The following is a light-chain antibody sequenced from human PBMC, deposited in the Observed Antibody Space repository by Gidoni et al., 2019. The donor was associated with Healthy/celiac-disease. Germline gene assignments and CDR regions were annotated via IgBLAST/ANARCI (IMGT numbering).Light chain of an antibody. CDR1: SSNIGAGYA. CDR3: QSYDSSLSGSV. V-gene: IGLV1-40*01. CDR2: GNS. Sequence: QSVLTQPPSVSGAPGQRVTISCTGSSSNIGAGYAVHWYQQLPGTAPKLLIYGNSNRPSGVPDRFSGSMSGTSASLAITGLQAEDEADYYCQSYDSSLSGSVFGGGTKLTVL. J-gene: IGLJ3*02.